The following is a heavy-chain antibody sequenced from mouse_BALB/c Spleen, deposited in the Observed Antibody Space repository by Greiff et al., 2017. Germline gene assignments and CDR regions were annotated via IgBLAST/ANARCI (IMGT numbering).Heavy chain of an antibody. D-gene: IGHD2-1*01. CDR1: GFSLTSYG. Sequence: QVQLQQSGPGLVQPSQSLSITCTVSGFSLTSYGVHWVRQSPGKGLEWLGVIWSGGSTDYNAAFISRLSISKDNSKSQVFFKMNSLQADDTAIYYCARGSYYGNYAAMDYWGQGTSVTVSS. V-gene: IGHV2-4-1*01. J-gene: IGHJ4*01. CDR2: IWSGGST. CDR3: ARGSYYGNYAAMDY.